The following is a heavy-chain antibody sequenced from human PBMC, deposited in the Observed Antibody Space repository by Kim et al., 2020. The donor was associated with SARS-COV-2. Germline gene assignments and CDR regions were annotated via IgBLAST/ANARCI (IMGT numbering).Heavy chain of an antibody. Sequence: SETLSLTCTVSGGSISSGGYYWSWIRQHPGKGLEWIGYIYYSGSTYYNPSLKSRVTISVDTSKNQFSLKLSSVTAADTAVYYCARAGYGLLWFGELHYYYYGMDVWGQGTTVTVSS. CDR3: ARAGYGLLWFGELHYYYYGMDV. CDR1: GGSISSGGYY. D-gene: IGHD3-10*01. V-gene: IGHV4-31*03. J-gene: IGHJ6*02. CDR2: IYYSGST.